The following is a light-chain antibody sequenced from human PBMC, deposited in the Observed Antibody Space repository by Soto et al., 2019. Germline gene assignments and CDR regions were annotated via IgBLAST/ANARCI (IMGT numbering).Light chain of an antibody. CDR3: SSYTTTDTLV. Sequence: QSALTQPASVSGSPGQSITISCTGTSIDVGYYDYVSWYQQHPGKAPKLMIYEVSNRPSGVSNRFSGSKSGNTASLTVSGLQAEDEADYYCSSYTTTDTLVFGGGTKLTVL. CDR2: EVS. CDR1: SIDVGYYDY. V-gene: IGLV2-14*01. J-gene: IGLJ2*01.